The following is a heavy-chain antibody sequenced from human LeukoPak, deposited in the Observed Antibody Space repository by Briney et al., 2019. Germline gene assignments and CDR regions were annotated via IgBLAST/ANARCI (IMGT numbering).Heavy chain of an antibody. D-gene: IGHD3-3*01. J-gene: IGHJ4*02. Sequence: SGRSLRLSCAASGFTFSSYGMHWVRQAPGKGLEWVAVISYDGSNKYYADSVKGRFTISRDNPKNTLYLQMNSLRAEDTAVYYCAKDSSPPTYYDFWSGYWHYFDYWGQGTLVTVSS. V-gene: IGHV3-30*18. CDR1: GFTFSSYG. CDR2: ISYDGSNK. CDR3: AKDSSPPTYYDFWSGYWHYFDY.